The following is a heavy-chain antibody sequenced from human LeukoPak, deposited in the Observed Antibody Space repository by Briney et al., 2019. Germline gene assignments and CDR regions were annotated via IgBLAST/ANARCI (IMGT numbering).Heavy chain of an antibody. J-gene: IGHJ4*02. D-gene: IGHD4/OR15-4a*01. CDR1: GITLGTYW. Sequence: PGGSLRLSCEASGITLGTYWMHWVRQAPGKGLEWVSCINPDGSDIRYADPVKGRFSISRDNARNMVSLQMNSLTVEDTAMYFCSTSLNLPGYWGQGTLVIVSS. CDR2: INPDGSDI. V-gene: IGHV3-74*01. CDR3: STSLNLPGY.